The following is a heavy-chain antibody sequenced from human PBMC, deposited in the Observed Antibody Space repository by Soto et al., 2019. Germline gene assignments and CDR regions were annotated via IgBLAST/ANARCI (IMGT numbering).Heavy chain of an antibody. CDR3: ARGRGILGIQLWVPRGFDT. Sequence: SETLALGCAVYGGSFSCYYWSCIRQPPGKVRGWIGEINHSGSTNYNPSLKSRVTISVDTSKNQFSLKLSSVNAADTAVYYCARGRGILGIQLWVPRGFDTWGQGTMVTVSS. CDR2: INHSGST. V-gene: IGHV4-34*01. CDR1: GGSFSCYY. D-gene: IGHD5-18*01. J-gene: IGHJ5*02.